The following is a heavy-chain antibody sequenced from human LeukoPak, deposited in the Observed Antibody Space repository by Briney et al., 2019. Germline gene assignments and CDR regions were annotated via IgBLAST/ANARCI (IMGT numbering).Heavy chain of an antibody. J-gene: IGHJ4*02. V-gene: IGHV4-34*01. Sequence: SETLSLICAVYGGSFSGYYWSWIRQPPGKGLEWIGEINHSGSTNYNPSLKSRVTISVDTSKNQFSLKLSSVTAADTAVYYCARLRGSGSYLDYWGQGTLVTVSS. CDR2: INHSGST. CDR1: GGSFSGYY. D-gene: IGHD3-10*01. CDR3: ARLRGSGSYLDY.